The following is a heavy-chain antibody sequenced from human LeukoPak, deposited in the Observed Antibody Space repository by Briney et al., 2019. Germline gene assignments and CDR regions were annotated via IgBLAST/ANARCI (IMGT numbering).Heavy chain of an antibody. CDR2: IYTSGST. Sequence: SETLSLTCTVSGGSISSYYWSWIRQPAGKGLEWIGRIYTSGSTNYNPSLKSRVTMSVDTSKNQFSLKLSSVTAADTAVYYCARDPSSSWYPTGWFDPWGQGTLVTVSS. J-gene: IGHJ5*02. CDR3: ARDPSSSWYPTGWFDP. D-gene: IGHD6-13*01. V-gene: IGHV4-4*07. CDR1: GGSISSYY.